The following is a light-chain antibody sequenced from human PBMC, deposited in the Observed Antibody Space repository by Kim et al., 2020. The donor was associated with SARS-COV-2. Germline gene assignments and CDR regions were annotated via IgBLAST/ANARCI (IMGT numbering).Light chain of an antibody. Sequence: GSGGDRVTITCRTSQDISQYLAWYQQRPGKVPQLLIYSASTLQSGVSSRFGGSESGADFTLTISSLQPEDVSTYYCQNYHSAPFTFGPGTKVDIK. CDR1: QDISQY. CDR2: SAS. CDR3: QNYHSAPFT. J-gene: IGKJ3*01. V-gene: IGKV1-27*01.